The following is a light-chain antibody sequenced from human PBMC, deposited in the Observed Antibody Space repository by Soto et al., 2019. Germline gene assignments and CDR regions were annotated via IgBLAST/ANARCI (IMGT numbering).Light chain of an antibody. CDR3: QQFNTKPLT. Sequence: IQLTQSPSTLSASVGDRVTVTCRASQGIGTALAWYHQRPGNSPDLLVYDASTLQSGVPSRFSGSGSETDFSLTISGLQPEDFGHYYCQQFNTKPLTFGGGTRVEIK. J-gene: IGKJ4*01. CDR2: DAS. V-gene: IGKV1-13*02. CDR1: QGIGTA.